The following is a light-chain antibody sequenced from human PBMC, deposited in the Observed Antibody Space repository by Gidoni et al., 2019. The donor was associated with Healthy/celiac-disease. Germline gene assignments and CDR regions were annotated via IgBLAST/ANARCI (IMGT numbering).Light chain of an antibody. CDR2: DAS. CDR3: QQRSNWVWT. J-gene: IGKJ1*01. V-gene: IGKV3-11*01. CDR1: QSVSSY. Sequence: EIVLTQSPATLSLSPGERATLSCRASQSVSSYLAWYQQKPGQAPRLLIYDASNRATGIPARFSGSGSGTDFTLTISSLEPEDFAVYYCQQRSNWVWTFXQXTKVXIK.